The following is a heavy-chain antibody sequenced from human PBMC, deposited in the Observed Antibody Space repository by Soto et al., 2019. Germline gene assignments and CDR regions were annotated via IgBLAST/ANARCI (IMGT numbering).Heavy chain of an antibody. CDR3: ARVYGGYDSEDYDYSLDV. CDR1: GGSISSYY. V-gene: IGHV4-59*01. CDR2: IYYSGST. J-gene: IGHJ6*02. Sequence: QVQLQESGPGLVKPSETLSLTCTVSGGSISSYYWSWIRQPPGKGLEWIGYIYYSGSTNYNPSLKSRGSISVDPSKNQFLLKLSSVTAAATAVYCGARVYGGYDSEDYDYSLDVLGQGTTVTVSS. D-gene: IGHD5-12*01.